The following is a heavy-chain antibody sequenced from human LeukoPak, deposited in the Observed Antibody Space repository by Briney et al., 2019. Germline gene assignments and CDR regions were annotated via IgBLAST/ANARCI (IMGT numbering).Heavy chain of an antibody. Sequence: ASVKVSCKASGYTFTGYFMHWVRQAPRQGLERMGIINPSGGSTSYAQKFQGRVTMTRDTSTRIVYMELSSLRAEDTAVYYCAREGVVTAMNYFDYWGQGTLVTVSS. CDR1: GYTFTGYF. J-gene: IGHJ4*02. D-gene: IGHD2-21*02. CDR3: AREGVVTAMNYFDY. V-gene: IGHV1-46*01. CDR2: INPSGGST.